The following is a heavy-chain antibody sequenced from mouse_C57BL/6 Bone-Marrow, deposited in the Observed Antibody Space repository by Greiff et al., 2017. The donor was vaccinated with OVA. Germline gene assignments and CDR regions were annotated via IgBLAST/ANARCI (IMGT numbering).Heavy chain of an antibody. CDR3: ARPTVVATNFDY. V-gene: IGHV1-55*01. CDR2: IYPGSGST. D-gene: IGHD1-1*01. J-gene: IGHJ2*01. Sequence: QVQLKQPGAELVKPGASVKMSCKASGYTLTSYWITWVKQRPGQGLEWIGDIYPGSGSTNYNEKFKSKATLTVDTSSSTAYMQLSSLTSEDSAVYYCARPTVVATNFDYWGQGTTLTVAS. CDR1: GYTLTSYW.